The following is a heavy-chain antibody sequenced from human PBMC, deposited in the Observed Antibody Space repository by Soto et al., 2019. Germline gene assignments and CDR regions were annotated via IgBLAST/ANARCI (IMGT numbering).Heavy chain of an antibody. V-gene: IGHV3-74*01. J-gene: IGHJ6*03. Sequence: GGSLRLSCAASGFTFSSYWMHWVRQAPGKGLVWVSRINSDGSSTSYADSVKGRFTISRDNAKNKLYLQMNSLGAEDTAVYYCARVDYYYYYMDVWGKGTTVTVSS. CDR1: GFTFSSYW. CDR2: INSDGSST. CDR3: ARVDYYYYYMDV.